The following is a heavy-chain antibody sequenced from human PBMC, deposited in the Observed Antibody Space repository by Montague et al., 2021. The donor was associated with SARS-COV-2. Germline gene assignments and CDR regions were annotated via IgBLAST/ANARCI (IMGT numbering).Heavy chain of an antibody. CDR3: ARGPSDTYYYNGMDF. CDR1: GFSLSTSGMC. CDR2: IDWDGDK. J-gene: IGHJ6*02. V-gene: IGHV2-70*11. Sequence: PALVKPTQTLTLTCTFSGFSLSTSGMCMTWIRQPPGKALEWLARIDWDGDKYYNTSLKSRFTISKDTSKNLVVLTMTDMDPVDTATYYCARGPSDTYYYNGMDFWGRGTTVTVSS.